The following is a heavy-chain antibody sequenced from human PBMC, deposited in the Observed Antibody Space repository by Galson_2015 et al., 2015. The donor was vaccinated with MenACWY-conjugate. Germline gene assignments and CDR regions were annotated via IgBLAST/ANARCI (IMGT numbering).Heavy chain of an antibody. V-gene: IGHV1-46*01. D-gene: IGHD3-22*01. CDR2: INPSGGST. CDR1: GSTFTSYY. Sequence: SVKVSCKASGSTFTSYYMHWVRQAPGQGLEWMGIINPSGGSTSYAQKFQGRVTMTRDTSTSTVYMELSSLRSEDTAVYYCARVVHYDSSGYHDLSFDYWGQGTLVTVSS. J-gene: IGHJ4*02. CDR3: ARVVHYDSSGYHDLSFDY.